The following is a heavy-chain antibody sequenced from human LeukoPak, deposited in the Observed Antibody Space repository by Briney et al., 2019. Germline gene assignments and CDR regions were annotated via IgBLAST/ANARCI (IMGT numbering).Heavy chain of an antibody. CDR3: GKTTTGYSSGQKPAWPVDY. V-gene: IGHV3-23*01. CDR1: GFTFGSYA. Sequence: GGSLRLSCEASGFTFGSYAMYWVRQAPGKGLEWVAGIFGSGGSAHYADSAKGWFTISRDNSKNTGYLQINSLRAEDTAVYYCGKTTTGYSSGQKPAWPVDYWGQGTLVTVSS. D-gene: IGHD6-19*01. J-gene: IGHJ4*02. CDR2: IFGSGGSA.